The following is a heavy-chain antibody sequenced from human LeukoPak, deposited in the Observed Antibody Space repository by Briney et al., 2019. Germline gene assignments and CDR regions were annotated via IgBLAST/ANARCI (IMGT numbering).Heavy chain of an antibody. J-gene: IGHJ6*02. V-gene: IGHV1-46*01. CDR3: ARANDPSARTPRPGYGGPPLFYGMDV. CDR1: GYTFTSYY. CDR2: INPSGGST. Sequence: ASVKVSCKASGYTFTSYYMHWVRQAPGQGLEWMGIINPSGGSTSYPQKFQGRVTMTRDTSTSTVYMELSSLRSEDTAVYYCARANDPSARTPRPGYGGPPLFYGMDVWGQGTTVTVSS. D-gene: IGHD4-23*01.